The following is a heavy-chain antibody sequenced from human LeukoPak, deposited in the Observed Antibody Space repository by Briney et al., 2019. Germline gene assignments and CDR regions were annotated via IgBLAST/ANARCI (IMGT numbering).Heavy chain of an antibody. CDR3: ARGRPAARPAAFDI. CDR1: GGSFSGYY. CDR2: INHSGST. Sequence: PSETLSLTCAVYGGSFSGYYWSWIRQPPGKGLEWIGEINHSGSTNYNPSLKSRVTISVDTSKNQFSLKPSSVTAADTAVYYCARGRPAARPAAFDIWGQGTMVTVSS. D-gene: IGHD6-6*01. V-gene: IGHV4-34*01. J-gene: IGHJ3*02.